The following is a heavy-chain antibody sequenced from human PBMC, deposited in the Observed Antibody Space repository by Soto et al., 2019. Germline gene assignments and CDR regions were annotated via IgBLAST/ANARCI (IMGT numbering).Heavy chain of an antibody. CDR2: ISSSSSYI. J-gene: IGHJ6*02. D-gene: IGHD2-15*01. Sequence: GGSLRLSCAASGFTFSSYSMNWVRQAPGKGLEWVSSISSSSSYIYYADSVKGRFTISRDNSKNPLYLQMNSLRAEDTAVYYCAKIRGSPLPHYYYYYGMDVWGQGTTVTVSS. V-gene: IGHV3-21*04. CDR1: GFTFSSYS. CDR3: AKIRGSPLPHYYYYYGMDV.